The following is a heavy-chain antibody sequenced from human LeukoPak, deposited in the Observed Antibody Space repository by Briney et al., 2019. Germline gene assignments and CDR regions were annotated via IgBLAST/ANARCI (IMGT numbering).Heavy chain of an antibody. CDR3: ARGVWDGSGYHIDY. CDR2: IYYSGST. J-gene: IGHJ4*02. CDR1: GGSISSGGHY. V-gene: IGHV4-31*03. D-gene: IGHD3-22*01. Sequence: PSETLSLTCTVSGGSISSGGHYWNWIRQHPGKGLEWIGHIYYSGSTFYNPSLKSRVTISVETSKNQFSLKLNSVTAADTAVFYCARGVWDGSGYHIDYWGQGTLVTVPS.